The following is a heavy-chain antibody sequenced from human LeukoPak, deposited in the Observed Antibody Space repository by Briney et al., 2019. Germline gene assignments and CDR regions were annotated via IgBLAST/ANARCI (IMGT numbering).Heavy chain of an antibody. CDR2: ISSSSTI. D-gene: IGHD2-2*01. V-gene: IGHV3-48*01. J-gene: IGHJ4*02. Sequence: GGSLRLSCAASGFTFSSYSMNWVRQAPGKGLEWVSYISSSSTIYYADSVKGRFNISRDNAKNSLYLQMNSLRAEDTAVYYCARAGYCSSTSCFDYWGQGTLVTVSS. CDR3: ARAGYCSSTSCFDY. CDR1: GFTFSSYS.